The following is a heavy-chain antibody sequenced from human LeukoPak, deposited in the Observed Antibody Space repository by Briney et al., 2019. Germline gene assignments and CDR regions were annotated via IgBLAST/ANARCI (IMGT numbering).Heavy chain of an antibody. J-gene: IGHJ4*02. V-gene: IGHV3-33*01. CDR2: IWSDGSNK. CDR1: GFTFSSYG. CDR3: ARDHSSGWYYFDY. Sequence: GGSLRLSCAASGFTFSSYGMHWVRQAPGKGLEGVAVIWSDGSNKYYADSVKGRFTISRDNSKNTLYLQMNSLRAEDTAVYYCARDHSSGWYYFDYWGQGTLVTVSS. D-gene: IGHD6-19*01.